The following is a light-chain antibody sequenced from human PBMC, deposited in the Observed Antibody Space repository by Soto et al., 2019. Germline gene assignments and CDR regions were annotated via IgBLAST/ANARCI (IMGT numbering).Light chain of an antibody. Sequence: EIVLTQSPGTLSFSPGERATLSCRASQSVSSSYLAWYQQKPGQAPRVLIYGASSRATGIPDRFSGSGSGTDFTLTISRLLPEDFAVYYCQQYGRSTLGQDTRVDIK. CDR2: GAS. CDR3: QQYGRST. CDR1: QSVSSSY. V-gene: IGKV3-20*01. J-gene: IGKJ1*01.